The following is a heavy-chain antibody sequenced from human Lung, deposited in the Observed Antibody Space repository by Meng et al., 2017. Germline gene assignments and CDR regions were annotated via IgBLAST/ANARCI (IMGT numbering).Heavy chain of an antibody. V-gene: IGHV4-34*01. CDR3: ARGPTTMAHDFDY. CDR1: GGSFSDYY. D-gene: IGHD4-11*01. Sequence: GLLQQWAAGLLKPSDTLSRPCVVSGGSFSDYYWSWIRQPPGEGLEWIGEINHSGSTNYNPSLESRATISVDTSQNNLSLKLSSVTAADSAVYYCARGPTTMAHDFDYWGQGTLVTVSS. CDR2: INHSGST. J-gene: IGHJ4*02.